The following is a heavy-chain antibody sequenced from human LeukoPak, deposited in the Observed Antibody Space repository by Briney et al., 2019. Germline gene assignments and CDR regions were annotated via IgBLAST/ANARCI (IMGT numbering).Heavy chain of an antibody. D-gene: IGHD3-22*01. CDR2: ISGRGGST. CDR3: AKGPDYYDSSGYYVARGGAFDI. V-gene: IGHV3-23*01. CDR1: GVTFSSYA. J-gene: IGHJ3*02. Sequence: GGSLRLSCAASGVTFSSYAMSWVRQAQGKGREGVSAISGRGGSTYYADSVKGRFTISRDNAKNTLYLQMTSLRAEDTAVYYCAKGPDYYDSSGYYVARGGAFDIWGQGTMVTVSS.